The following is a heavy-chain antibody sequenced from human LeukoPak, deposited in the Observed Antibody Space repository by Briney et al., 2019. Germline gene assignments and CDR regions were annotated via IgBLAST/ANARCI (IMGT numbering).Heavy chain of an antibody. Sequence: SETLSLTCTVSRSSISSSSYYWGWIRQPPGKGLEWIGNIYYSGSTYYNPSLKSRVTISVDTSQSQFSLRLSSVTAADTAVYYCARYDSGGFYRNFDYWGQGTLVTVSS. J-gene: IGHJ4*02. CDR2: IYYSGST. CDR3: ARYDSGGFYRNFDY. CDR1: RSSISSSSYY. D-gene: IGHD3-22*01. V-gene: IGHV4-39*01.